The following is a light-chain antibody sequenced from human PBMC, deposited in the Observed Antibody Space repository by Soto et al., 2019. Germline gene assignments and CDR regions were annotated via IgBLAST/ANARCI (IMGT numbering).Light chain of an antibody. CDR1: GSNIGGHYD. CDR2: GDT. J-gene: IGLJ2*01. V-gene: IGLV1-40*01. Sequence: QSVLTQPPSVSGAPGQTVSISCSGSGSNIGGHYDVHWYQVLPATAPKLLIYGDTHRPSGVPGRFSGSKSGSSASLAIIGLRTDDEGDYYCQSYDSSLSGVVFGGGTKLTVL. CDR3: QSYDSSLSGVV.